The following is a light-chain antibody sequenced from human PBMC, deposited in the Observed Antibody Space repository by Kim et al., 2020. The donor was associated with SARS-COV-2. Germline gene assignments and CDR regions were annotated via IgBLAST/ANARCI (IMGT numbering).Light chain of an antibody. CDR3: MQALQTPLT. V-gene: IGKV2-28*01. Sequence: DSVMTQSPLSLPVTPGEPASISCRSSQSLLHSNGYNYLDWYLQKPGQSPQHLIYLGSNRASGVPDRFSGSGSGTDFTLKISRVEAEDVGVYYCMQALQTPLTFGQGTKVDIK. CDR2: LGS. J-gene: IGKJ1*01. CDR1: QSLLHSNGYNY.